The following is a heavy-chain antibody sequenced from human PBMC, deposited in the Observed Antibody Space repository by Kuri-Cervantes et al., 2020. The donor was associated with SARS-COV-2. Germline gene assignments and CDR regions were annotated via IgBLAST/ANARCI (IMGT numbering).Heavy chain of an antibody. CDR2: IYHSGST. Sequence: SETLSLTCTVSGGSISSGGYYWSWIRQPPGKGLEWIGYIYHSGSTYYNPSLKSRVTISVDRSKNQFSLKLSSVTAADTAVYYCARALTIFGVAIAYNWFDPWGQGTLVTVSS. V-gene: IGHV4-30-2*01. J-gene: IGHJ5*02. CDR3: ARALTIFGVAIAYNWFDP. D-gene: IGHD3-3*01. CDR1: GGSISSGGYY.